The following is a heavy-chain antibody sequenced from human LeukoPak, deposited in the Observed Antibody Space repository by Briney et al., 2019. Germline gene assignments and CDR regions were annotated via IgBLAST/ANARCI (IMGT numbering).Heavy chain of an antibody. J-gene: IGHJ3*02. CDR2: IIPILDIT. CDR3: ARERSGSYYGDDAFDI. Sequence: ASVKVSCKASGGTFSSYAISWVRQAPGQGLEWMGRIIPILDITNYAQKFQGRVTITADKSTSTAYMELSSLRSEDTAVYYCARERSGSYYGDDAFDIWGQGTMVTVSS. D-gene: IGHD1-26*01. V-gene: IGHV1-69*04. CDR1: GGTFSSYA.